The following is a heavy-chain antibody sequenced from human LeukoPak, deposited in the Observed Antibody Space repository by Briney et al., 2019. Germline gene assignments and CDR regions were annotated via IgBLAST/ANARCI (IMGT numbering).Heavy chain of an antibody. CDR2: MNPNSGNT. Sequence: GASVKVSCKASGYTFTSYDINWVRQATGQGLEWMGWMNPNSGNTGYAQKFLGRVTMTRNTSISTAYMELSSLRSEDTAVYYCARGLYYGSGSYSSAFDIWGQGTMVTASS. CDR1: GYTFTSYD. J-gene: IGHJ3*02. D-gene: IGHD3-10*01. CDR3: ARGLYYGSGSYSSAFDI. V-gene: IGHV1-8*01.